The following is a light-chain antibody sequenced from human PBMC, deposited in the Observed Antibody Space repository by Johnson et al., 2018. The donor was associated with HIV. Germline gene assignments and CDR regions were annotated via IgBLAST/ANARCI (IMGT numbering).Light chain of an antibody. CDR2: ENN. CDR3: FPCETGPRPYV. J-gene: IGLJ1*01. Sequence: QSVLTQPPSVSAAPGQKVTISCSGSSSNIGSTSVSWYQQLPGTAPTLLIYENNQRPSGIPDRLSDSKSGTSAPLALPGRWPADEGDYYCFPCETGPRPYVFGTWTKVPVL. CDR1: SSNIGSTS. V-gene: IGLV1-41*01.